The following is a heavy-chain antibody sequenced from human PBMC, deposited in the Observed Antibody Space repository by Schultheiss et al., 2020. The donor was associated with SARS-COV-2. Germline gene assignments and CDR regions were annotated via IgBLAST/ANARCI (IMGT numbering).Heavy chain of an antibody. J-gene: IGHJ4*02. Sequence: GESLKISCAASGFTFSSYAMSWVRQAPGKGLEWVSAISGSGGSTYYADSVKGRFTISRDNSKNTLYLQMNSLRAEDTAVYYCAKVTDYDSSGYYYDYWGQGTLVTVSS. D-gene: IGHD3-22*01. V-gene: IGHV3-23*01. CDR2: ISGSGGST. CDR3: AKVTDYDSSGYYYDY. CDR1: GFTFSSYA.